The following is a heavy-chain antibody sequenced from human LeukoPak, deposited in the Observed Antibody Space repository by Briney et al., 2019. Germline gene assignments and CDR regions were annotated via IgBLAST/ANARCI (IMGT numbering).Heavy chain of an antibody. CDR2: IYHSGST. Sequence: SETLSLTCAVSGGSISSGGYSWSWIRQPPGKGLEWIGYIYHSGSTYYNPSLKSRVTISVDRSKNQFSLKLSPVTAADTAVYYCARGSGYGGLDYWGQGTLVTVSS. J-gene: IGHJ4*02. CDR1: GGSISSGGYS. CDR3: ARGSGYGGLDY. V-gene: IGHV4-30-2*01. D-gene: IGHD5-12*01.